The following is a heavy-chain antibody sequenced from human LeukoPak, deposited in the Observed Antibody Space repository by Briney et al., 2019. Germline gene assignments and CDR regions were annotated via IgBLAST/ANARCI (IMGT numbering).Heavy chain of an antibody. CDR1: GFTFDDYA. CDR3: AKAPGIWSGGMDV. D-gene: IGHD3/OR15-3a*01. CDR2: ISWNSGSI. J-gene: IGHJ6*02. V-gene: IGHV3-9*01. Sequence: QSGGSLRLSCAASGFTFDDYAMHWVRQAPGKGLEWVSGISWNSGSIGYADSVKGRFTISRDSAKNSLYLQMNSLRTEDTALNYCAKAPGIWSGGMDVWGQGTTVTVSS.